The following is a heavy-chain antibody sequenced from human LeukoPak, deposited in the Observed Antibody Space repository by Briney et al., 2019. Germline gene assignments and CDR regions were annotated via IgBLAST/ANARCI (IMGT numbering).Heavy chain of an antibody. Sequence: PSQTLSLTCAVSGGSISSGGYSWSWIRQPPGKGLEWIGYIYHSGSTYYNPSLKSRVTISVDRSKNQFSLKLSSVTAADTAVYYCARDQSQLGRAFDIWGQGTMVTVSS. CDR2: IYHSGST. CDR3: ARDQSQLGRAFDI. V-gene: IGHV4-30-2*01. J-gene: IGHJ3*02. D-gene: IGHD5-24*01. CDR1: GGSISSGGYS.